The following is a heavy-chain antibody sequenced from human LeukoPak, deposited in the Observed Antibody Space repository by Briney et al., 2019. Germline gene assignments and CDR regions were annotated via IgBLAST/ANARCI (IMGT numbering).Heavy chain of an antibody. J-gene: IGHJ4*02. CDR1: GGSISSYY. CDR2: IYYSGST. D-gene: IGHD3-22*01. V-gene: IGHV4-59*08. CDR3: ARQQHYDSSGYYDY. Sequence: SETLSLTCTVSGGSISSYYWSWIRQPPGKGLEWIGDIYYSGSTNYNPSLESRVTISVDTSKNQFSLKLRSVTAADTAVYYCARQQHYDSSGYYDYWGQGTLVTVSS.